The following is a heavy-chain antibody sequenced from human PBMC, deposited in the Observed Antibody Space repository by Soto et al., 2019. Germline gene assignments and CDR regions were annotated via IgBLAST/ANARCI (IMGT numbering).Heavy chain of an antibody. CDR2: INPNSGGT. J-gene: IGHJ4*02. CDR3: ARGRGGYSSGWYVPEGGY. V-gene: IGHV1-2*02. CDR1: GYTFTGYY. D-gene: IGHD6-19*01. Sequence: QVQLVQSGAEVKKPGASVKVSCKASGYTFTGYYMHWVRQAPGQGLEWMGWINPNSGGTNYAQKFQGRVTMTRDTSISTAYMELSRLRSDDTAVYYCARGRGGYSSGWYVPEGGYWGQGTLVTVSS.